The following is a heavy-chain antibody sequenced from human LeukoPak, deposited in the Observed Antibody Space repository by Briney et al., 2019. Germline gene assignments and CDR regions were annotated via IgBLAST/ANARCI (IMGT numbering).Heavy chain of an antibody. J-gene: IGHJ4*02. D-gene: IGHD6-13*01. CDR1: GFTFSSYR. CDR2: ISSSSSYI. V-gene: IGHV3-21*01. Sequence: NSGGSLRLSCAASGFTFSSYRMNWVRQAPGKGLEWVSSISSSSSYIYYADSVKGRFTISRDNAKNSLYLQMNSLRAEDTAVYYCARDYANRTAGTGMFDYWGQGTLVTVSS. CDR3: ARDYANRTAGTGMFDY.